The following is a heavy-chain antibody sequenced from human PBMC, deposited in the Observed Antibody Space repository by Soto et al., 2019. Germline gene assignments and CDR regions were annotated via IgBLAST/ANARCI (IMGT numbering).Heavy chain of an antibody. V-gene: IGHV3-21*01. CDR1: GFTFRSFT. CDR3: ARDLEWLLYGSGMDV. J-gene: IGHJ6*02. Sequence: GGSLRLSCAASGFTFRSFTMNWVRQAPGKGLEWVSTISSNSAYIYYADSVKGRFTISRDNSKNTLYLQMNSLRAEDTAVYYCARDLEWLLYGSGMDVWGQGTTVTVSS. CDR2: ISSNSAYI. D-gene: IGHD3-3*01.